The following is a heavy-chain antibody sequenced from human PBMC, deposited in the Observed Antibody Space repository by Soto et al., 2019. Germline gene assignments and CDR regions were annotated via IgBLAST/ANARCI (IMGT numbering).Heavy chain of an antibody. CDR3: AKALRFTFTTGYYMDV. D-gene: IGHD3-16*01. J-gene: IGHJ6*03. CDR1: GFTVSSYA. CDR2: ISGSGST. Sequence: EVQLLESGGGLVQPGGSLRLSCAASGFTVSSYAMSWVRQAPGKGLEWVSVISGSGSTYSADSVKGRFTISRDSSKNTGYLQMNSLRAEDTAVYYCAKALRFTFTTGYYMDVWCRGTTVTVSS. V-gene: IGHV3-23*01.